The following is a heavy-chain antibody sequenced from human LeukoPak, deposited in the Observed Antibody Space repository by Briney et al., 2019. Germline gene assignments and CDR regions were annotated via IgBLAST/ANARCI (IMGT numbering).Heavy chain of an antibody. Sequence: PSETLSLTCAVYGGSFIGYYWSWIRQPPGKGLEWIGEINHSGGANYNPSLKSRVTVSADTSKSQFSLKLGSVTAADTAVYYCARVPLRFLEPFDYWGQGTLVTVSS. V-gene: IGHV4-34*01. D-gene: IGHD3-3*01. CDR3: ARVPLRFLEPFDY. J-gene: IGHJ4*02. CDR1: GGSFIGYY. CDR2: INHSGGA.